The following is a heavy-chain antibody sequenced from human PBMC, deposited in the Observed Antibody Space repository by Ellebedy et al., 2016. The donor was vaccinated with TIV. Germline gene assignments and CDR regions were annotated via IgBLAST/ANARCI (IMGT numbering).Heavy chain of an antibody. J-gene: IGHJ4*02. CDR2: IYSAGST. D-gene: IGHD1-26*01. Sequence: GGSLRLSCAVSGFTVSSNYMSWVRQAPGKGLEWVSIIYSAGSTYYADSAKGRFTISRDNSKNTLYLQMNSLRAEDTAVYYCARVDLGLAFDYWGRGNLVTVSS. CDR1: GFTVSSNY. V-gene: IGHV3-53*01. CDR3: ARVDLGLAFDY.